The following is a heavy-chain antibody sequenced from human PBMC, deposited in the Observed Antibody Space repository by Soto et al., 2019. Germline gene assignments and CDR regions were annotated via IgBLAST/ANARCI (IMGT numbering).Heavy chain of an antibody. CDR3: AADPDQYCTNGVCYAGWFDP. Sequence: SVKVSCKASGFTFTSSAVQWVRQARGQRLEWIGWIVVGSGNTNYAQKFQERVTITRDMSTSTAYMELSSLRSEDTAVYYCAADPDQYCTNGVCYAGWFDPWGQGTLVTVSS. V-gene: IGHV1-58*01. CDR2: IVVGSGNT. CDR1: GFTFTSSA. D-gene: IGHD2-8*01. J-gene: IGHJ5*02.